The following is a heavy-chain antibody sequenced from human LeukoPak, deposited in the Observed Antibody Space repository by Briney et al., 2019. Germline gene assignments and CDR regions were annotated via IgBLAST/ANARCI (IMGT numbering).Heavy chain of an antibody. J-gene: IGHJ5*02. CDR1: GGSISSYY. CDR2: IYAGGST. D-gene: IGHD3-10*01. Sequence: SETLSLICTVSGGSISSYYLSWIRQPAGKGLEWIGRIYAGGSTTYSPSLKSRVTMSLDTSKDQFSLKVTSVTAADTAVYYCARDSGTSGEVKFDPWGQGTLVTVSS. CDR3: ARDSGTSGEVKFDP. V-gene: IGHV4-4*07.